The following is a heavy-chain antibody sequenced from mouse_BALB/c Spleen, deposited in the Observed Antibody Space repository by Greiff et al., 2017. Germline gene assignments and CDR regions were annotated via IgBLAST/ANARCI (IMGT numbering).Heavy chain of an antibody. Sequence: EVQLVESGGGLVQPGGSLKLSCAASGFTFSSYTMSWVRQTPEKRLEWVATISSGGSYTYYPDSVKGRFTISRDNAKNTLYLQMSSLKSEDTAMYYCTRVVENSYYFDYWGQGTTLTVSS. CDR1: GFTFSSYT. J-gene: IGHJ2*01. CDR2: ISSGGSYT. CDR3: TRVVENSYYFDY. V-gene: IGHV5-6-4*01.